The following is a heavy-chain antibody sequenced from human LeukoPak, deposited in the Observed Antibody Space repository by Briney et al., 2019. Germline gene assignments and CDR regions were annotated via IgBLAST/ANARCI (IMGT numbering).Heavy chain of an antibody. Sequence: GSMCPSCLASTFTINYPSMSCDSLVQRNGREWVSLIVASRGTTFYADSVKGPFTISRDSSKNTLYLQMNSRRAEDMAVYYCAKGAYDYIEMGYFDYWGQGTLVTVSS. D-gene: IGHD5-12*01. CDR2: IVASRGTT. CDR3: AKGAYDYIEMGYFDY. V-gene: IGHV3-23*01. J-gene: IGHJ4*02. CDR1: TFTINYPS.